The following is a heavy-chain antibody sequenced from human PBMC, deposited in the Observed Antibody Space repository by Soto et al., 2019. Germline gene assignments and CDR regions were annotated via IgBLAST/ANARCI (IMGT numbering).Heavy chain of an antibody. Sequence: GASVKVSCKASGFTFTSSAVQWVRQARGQRLEWIGWIVVGSGNTNYAQKFQERVTITRDMSTSTAYMELSSLRSEDTAVYYCAADYVTMVRGVTYNWFDPWGQGTLVTVSS. CDR2: IVVGSGNT. D-gene: IGHD3-10*01. J-gene: IGHJ5*02. CDR3: AADYVTMVRGVTYNWFDP. CDR1: GFTFTSSA. V-gene: IGHV1-58*01.